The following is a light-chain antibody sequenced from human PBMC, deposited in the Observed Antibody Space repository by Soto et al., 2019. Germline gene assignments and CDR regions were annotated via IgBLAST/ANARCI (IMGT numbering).Light chain of an antibody. CDR1: QSVTSSF. CDR3: QQYGSPPWT. CDR2: GAS. Sequence: EIVLTQSPGTLSLSLGERATLSCRASQSVTSSFLAWYQQKPGQAPRLLIYGASSRATGIPDRFSGSGSGTDFNLTISRLEPEDFAVYYCQQYGSPPWTFGQGTKVEIK. J-gene: IGKJ1*01. V-gene: IGKV3-20*01.